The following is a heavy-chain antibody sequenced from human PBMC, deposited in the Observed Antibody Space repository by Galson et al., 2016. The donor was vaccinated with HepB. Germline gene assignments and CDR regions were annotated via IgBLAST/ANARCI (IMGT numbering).Heavy chain of an antibody. CDR2: ISGSGGST. CDR3: AKGGSFGFYSWFDP. V-gene: IGHV3-23*01. CDR1: GFTFSSYA. Sequence: SLRLSCAASGFTFSSYAMTWVRQAPGKGLEWVSAISGSGGSTYYADSVKGRFTISRDDSKNTLYLQMNSLRAEDTAVYYCAKGGSFGFYSWFDPWGQGTLVTVSS. J-gene: IGHJ5*02. D-gene: IGHD3-16*01.